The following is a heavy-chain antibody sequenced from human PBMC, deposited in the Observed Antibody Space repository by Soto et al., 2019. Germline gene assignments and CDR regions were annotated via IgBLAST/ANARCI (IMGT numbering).Heavy chain of an antibody. D-gene: IGHD3-22*01. Sequence: GGSLRLSCAASGFTFSSYAMSWVRQAPGKGLEWVSAISGSGGSTYYADSVKGRFTISRDNSKNTLYLQMNSLRAEDTAVYYCAKEITMIVVGSGYFQHWGQGTLVTVSS. CDR1: GFTFSSYA. V-gene: IGHV3-23*01. CDR2: ISGSGGST. CDR3: AKEITMIVVGSGYFQH. J-gene: IGHJ1*01.